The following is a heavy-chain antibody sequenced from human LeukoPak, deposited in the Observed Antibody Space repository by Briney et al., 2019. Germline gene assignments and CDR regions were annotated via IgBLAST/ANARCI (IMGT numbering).Heavy chain of an antibody. CDR3: GGDYPTPGVDWFDP. J-gene: IGHJ5*02. D-gene: IGHD2-15*01. CDR1: GCSFSSYY. CDR2: IYTSGST. Sequence: PSETLSLTCTASGCSFSSYYWSWIRQPAGKGLERIGRIYTSGSTNYNPSLKSRVFISLDTSKNQFLLMLISLPAADTAVYYCGGDYPTPGVDWFDPWGQGTLVTVSS. V-gene: IGHV4-4*07.